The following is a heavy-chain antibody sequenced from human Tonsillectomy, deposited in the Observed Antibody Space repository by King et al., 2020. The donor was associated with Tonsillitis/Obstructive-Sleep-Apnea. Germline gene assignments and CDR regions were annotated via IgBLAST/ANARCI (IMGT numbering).Heavy chain of an antibody. J-gene: IGHJ4*02. Sequence: VQLVESGGGLVQPGGSLRLSCAASGFTFRSYWMSWVRQAPGKGLEWVATIKYDGSEKTYVDSVKGRLIISRDNARNSGYLQMNSLRAEDTAVYYCARDHIFDYWGPGTRVIVSS. CDR3: ARDHIFDY. CDR1: GFTFRSYW. V-gene: IGHV3-7*04. CDR2: IKYDGSEK.